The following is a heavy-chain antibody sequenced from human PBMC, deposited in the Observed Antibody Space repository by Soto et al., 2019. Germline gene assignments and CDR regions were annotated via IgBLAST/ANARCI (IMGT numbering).Heavy chain of an antibody. Sequence: QVHLVESGGGVVQPGRSLRLSCAASGLTFRTYGMHWVRQAPGKGLEWVAAITHDGSNEYYADSVKGRFTVSSDNSKNPLYLLMNSLRAEDTAVYYGAKIVVSSSSEVYWGQGTLVTVSS. CDR1: GLTFRTYG. D-gene: IGHD6-6*01. CDR3: AKIVVSSSSEVY. CDR2: ITHDGSNE. V-gene: IGHV3-30*18. J-gene: IGHJ4*02.